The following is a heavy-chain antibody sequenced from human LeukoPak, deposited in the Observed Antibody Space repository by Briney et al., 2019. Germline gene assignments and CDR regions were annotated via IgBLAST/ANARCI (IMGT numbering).Heavy chain of an antibody. J-gene: IGHJ3*02. D-gene: IGHD2/OR15-2a*01. CDR3: ARDADVNAFDI. CDR2: MNPNSGNT. V-gene: IGHV1-8*01. Sequence: ASVKVSCKASGYTSTSYDINWVRQAPGQGLEWMGWMNPNSGNTVYAQKFQGRVTMTRNTSISTAYMELSSLRSEDTAVYYCARDADVNAFDIWGQGTMVTVSS. CDR1: GYTSTSYD.